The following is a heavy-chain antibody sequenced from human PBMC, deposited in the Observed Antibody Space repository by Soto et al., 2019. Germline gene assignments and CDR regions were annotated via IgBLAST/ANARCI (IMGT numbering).Heavy chain of an antibody. Sequence: GGSLRLSCAASGFIFTNYWMSWVRQAPGEGLEWLANINRDGSGKRYVDSVKGRFSISRDNAKNSLYLQMNSLSADGTGVYYCTSARSVGAQGGFIEYWGQGNLVTVSS. J-gene: IGHJ4*02. CDR2: INRDGSGK. D-gene: IGHD1-26*01. CDR1: GFIFTNYW. CDR3: TSARSVGAQGGFIEY. V-gene: IGHV3-7*03.